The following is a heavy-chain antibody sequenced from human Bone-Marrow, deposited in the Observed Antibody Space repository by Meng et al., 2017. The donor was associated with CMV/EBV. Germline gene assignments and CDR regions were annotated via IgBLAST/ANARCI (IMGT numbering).Heavy chain of an antibody. CDR2: INPSGGSP. Sequence: ASVKVSCKAYGYTFANYYMHWVRQAPGQGLEWMAIINPSGGSPTYTQKFQGRLKMTSDTSTSSVYMELTSLTSDDTAVYYFARDRRRREVDPAVLDVWGQGSTVTVSS. CDR3: ARDRRRREVDPAVLDV. CDR1: GYTFANYY. J-gene: IGHJ6*02. D-gene: IGHD2-2*01. V-gene: IGHV1-46*01.